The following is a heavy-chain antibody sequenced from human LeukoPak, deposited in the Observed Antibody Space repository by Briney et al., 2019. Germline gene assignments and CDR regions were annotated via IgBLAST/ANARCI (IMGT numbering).Heavy chain of an antibody. Sequence: QSGRSLRLSCAASGFTFSSYAMHWVRQAPGKGLEWVAVISYDGSNKYYADSVKGRFTISRDNSKNTLYLQMNSLRAEDMAVYYCASQGPLDYWGQGTLVTVSS. V-gene: IGHV3-30-3*01. CDR3: ASQGPLDY. CDR2: ISYDGSNK. CDR1: GFTFSSYA. J-gene: IGHJ4*02.